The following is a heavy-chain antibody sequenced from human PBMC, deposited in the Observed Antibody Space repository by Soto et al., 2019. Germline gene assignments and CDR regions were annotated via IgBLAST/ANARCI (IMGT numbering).Heavy chain of an antibody. D-gene: IGHD3-22*01. V-gene: IGHV4-59*01. CDR2: IYYSGST. J-gene: IGHJ4*02. CDR1: GGSISSYY. Sequence: SETLSLTCTVSGGSISSYYWSWIRQPPGKGLEWIGYIYYSGSTNYNPSLKSRVTISVDTSKNQFSLKLSSVTAADTAVYYCARDLADYYDSSGYYFEPHRGPSPKYYFDYWGQGTLVTVSS. CDR3: ARDLADYYDSSGYYFEPHRGPSPKYYFDY.